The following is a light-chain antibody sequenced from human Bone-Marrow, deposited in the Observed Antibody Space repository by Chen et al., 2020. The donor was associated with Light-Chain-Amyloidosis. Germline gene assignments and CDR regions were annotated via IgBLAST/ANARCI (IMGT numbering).Light chain of an antibody. Sequence: SYVLTQPSSVSVAPGQTATIAWGGNNIGSTIGHWYQQTPGKAPLLVVYDDSDRPSGIPERLSGSNSGNTATLTISRVEAGDEADYYCQVWDRSSDRPVFGGGTKLTVL. CDR3: QVWDRSSDRPV. CDR2: DDS. CDR1: NIGSTI. V-gene: IGLV3-21*02. J-gene: IGLJ3*02.